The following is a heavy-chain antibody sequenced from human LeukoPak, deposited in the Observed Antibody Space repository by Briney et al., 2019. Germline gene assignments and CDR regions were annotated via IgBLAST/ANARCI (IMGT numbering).Heavy chain of an antibody. V-gene: IGHV2-5*02. J-gene: IGHJ4*02. CDR3: ARWTAPSKLFGIVLSSSDYCFDY. D-gene: IGHD2-21*02. Sequence: DSVPTLVKPTETLTVTCTFSGFSLSTSGVGVGLIRQPPGIALVWLAPIYWDDDTRYSPSLKTRVTITKDTSKNQVVLTMTNIDPEDTATYYCARWTAPSKLFGIVLSSSDYCFDYWGRGVLVSVSS. CDR1: GFSLSTSGVG. CDR2: IYWDDDT.